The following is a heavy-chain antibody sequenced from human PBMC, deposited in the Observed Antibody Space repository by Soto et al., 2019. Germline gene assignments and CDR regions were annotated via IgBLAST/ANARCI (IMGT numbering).Heavy chain of an antibody. CDR3: AIARVADSSLDH. CDR1: GFTFSNYA. V-gene: IGHV3-30*01. D-gene: IGHD3-3*01. Sequence: PGGSLRLSCVGSGFTFSNYAIHWVRQAPGKGLXWVXFIXXDXXXXXYXXSVKGRFTISRDNPRNTLFLHVNSPKAEDTAVYYCAIARVADSSLDHWGQGTLVTVSS. CDR2: IXXDXXXX. J-gene: IGHJ4*02.